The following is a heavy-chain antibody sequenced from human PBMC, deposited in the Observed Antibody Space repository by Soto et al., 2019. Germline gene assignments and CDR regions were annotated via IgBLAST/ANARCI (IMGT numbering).Heavy chain of an antibody. CDR1: GGSISSYY. Sequence: PSETLSLTCTVSGGSISSYYWSWIRQPPGKGLEWIGYIYYSGSTNYNPSLKSRVTISVDTSKNQFSLKLSSVTAADTAVYYCARGGNSIPVDPWGQGTLVTVS. CDR2: IYYSGST. J-gene: IGHJ5*02. V-gene: IGHV4-59*01. CDR3: ARGGNSIPVDP.